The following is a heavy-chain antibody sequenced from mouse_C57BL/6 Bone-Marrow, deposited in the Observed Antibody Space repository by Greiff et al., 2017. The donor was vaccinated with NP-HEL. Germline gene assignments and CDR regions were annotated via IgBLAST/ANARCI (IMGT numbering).Heavy chain of an antibody. V-gene: IGHV6-3*01. J-gene: IGHJ4*01. CDR2: ISPKSDDYTT. CDR1: GFTFSNYW. D-gene: IGHD2-5*01. CDR3: TDYYSSYYDMDF. Sequence: EVKVEQSGGGLVQPGGSMKLSCVASGFTFSNYWMNWVRQSPEKGLEWVAQISPKSDDYTTHYAESVKGRLTIARDDTKSHVYLQMNNSRAEDAGNYYCTDYYSSYYDMDFWGQGTSVTVSS.